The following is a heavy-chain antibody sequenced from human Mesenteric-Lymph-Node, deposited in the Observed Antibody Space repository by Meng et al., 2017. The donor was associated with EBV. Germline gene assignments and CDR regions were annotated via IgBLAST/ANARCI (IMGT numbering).Heavy chain of an antibody. J-gene: IGHJ4*02. CDR1: GYTFTSYY. CDR2: INPSGGST. D-gene: IGHD1-7*01. Sequence: QGEVGQSGGEVKKPGASGKVSCEASGYTFTSYYMHWVRQAPGQGLEWMGIINPSGGSTSYAQKFQGRVTVTSDTSTSTVYMELTSFISEDMAVYFCAASYNWNSPFDYWGQGTLVTVSS. CDR3: AASYNWNSPFDY. V-gene: IGHV1-46*01.